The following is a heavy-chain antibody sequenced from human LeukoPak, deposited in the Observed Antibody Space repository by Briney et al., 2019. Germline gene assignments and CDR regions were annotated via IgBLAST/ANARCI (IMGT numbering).Heavy chain of an antibody. CDR3: AKDLYYYASGSPY. J-gene: IGHJ4*02. Sequence: QPGGSLRLSCAASGFTFSSYAMSWVGQAPGKGLDWLSAISGSGGSTFYADSVKGRFTISRDNSKNMLYVQMNSLRVEDTAVYYCAKDLYYYASGSPYWGQGTLVTVSS. CDR1: GFTFSSYA. D-gene: IGHD3-10*01. CDR2: ISGSGGST. V-gene: IGHV3-23*01.